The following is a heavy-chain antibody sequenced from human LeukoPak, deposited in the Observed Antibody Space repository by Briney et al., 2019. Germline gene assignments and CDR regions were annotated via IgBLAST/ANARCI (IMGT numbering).Heavy chain of an antibody. CDR1: GGSFSGYY. V-gene: IGHV4-34*01. J-gene: IGHJ4*02. CDR2: INHSGST. D-gene: IGHD3-10*01. CDR3: ARGRVYGSGSYFSRFFY. Sequence: SETLSLTCAVYGGSFSGYYWSWIRQPPGKGLEWIGEINHSGSTIYNPSLKSRVTISVDTSKNQFSLKLSSVTAADTAVYYCARGRVYGSGSYFSRFFYWGQGTLVTVSS.